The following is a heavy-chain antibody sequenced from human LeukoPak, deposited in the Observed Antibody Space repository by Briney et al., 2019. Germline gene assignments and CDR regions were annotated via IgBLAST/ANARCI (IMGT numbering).Heavy chain of an antibody. J-gene: IGHJ6*03. CDR2: INSDGSST. D-gene: IGHD5-18*01. CDR1: GFTFSSYW. CDR3: ARDPGYSYGYYYYYYMDV. Sequence: GGSLRLSCAASGFTFSSYWMHWVRQAPGRELVWVSRINSDGSSTSYADSVKGRFTISRDNAKNTLYLQMNSLRAEDTAVYYCARDPGYSYGYYYYYYMDVWGKGTTVTVSS. V-gene: IGHV3-74*01.